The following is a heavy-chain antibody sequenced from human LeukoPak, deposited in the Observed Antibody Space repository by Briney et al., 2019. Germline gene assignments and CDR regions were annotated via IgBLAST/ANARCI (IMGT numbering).Heavy chain of an antibody. CDR1: GGSFSGYY. V-gene: IGHV4-34*01. Sequence: PSETLSLTCAAYGGSFSGYYWSWIRQPPGKGLEWIGEINHSGSTNYNPSLKSRVTISVDTSKNQFSLKLSSVTAADTAVYYCARGVDTDRRKWFDPWGRGTLVTVSS. CDR2: INHSGST. CDR3: ARGVDTDRRKWFDP. D-gene: IGHD5-18*01. J-gene: IGHJ5*02.